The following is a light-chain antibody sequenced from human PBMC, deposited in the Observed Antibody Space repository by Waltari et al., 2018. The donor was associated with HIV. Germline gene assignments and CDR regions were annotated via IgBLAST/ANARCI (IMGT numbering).Light chain of an antibody. J-gene: IGLJ3*02. CDR3: ASWDASLNGWV. V-gene: IGLV1-44*01. Sequence: QSVVTQPPSVSGTPGQTVTTSCSGSTSNIGIKPVNWYQHRPGTAPKRLIYGNYQRPAGVPDRFSASKSGTSASLAISGLQSEDEADYYCASWDASLNGWVFGGGTKLTVL. CDR2: GNY. CDR1: TSNIGIKP.